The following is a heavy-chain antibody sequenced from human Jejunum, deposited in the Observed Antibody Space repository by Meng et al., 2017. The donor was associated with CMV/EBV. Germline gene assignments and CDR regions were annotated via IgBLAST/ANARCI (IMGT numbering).Heavy chain of an antibody. CDR1: IRSYF. Sequence: IRSYFGTWSRQHPGKGLEWSVDVYDDGGSTNYNPSLKSRVTRSVDSPENQFSLKLTSVTAADTAVYYCARVPAELGSSSSSYYFDSWGQGELVTVSS. D-gene: IGHD6-13*01. CDR3: ARVPAELGSSSSSYYFDS. CDR2: VYDDGGST. V-gene: IGHV4-59*01. J-gene: IGHJ4*02.